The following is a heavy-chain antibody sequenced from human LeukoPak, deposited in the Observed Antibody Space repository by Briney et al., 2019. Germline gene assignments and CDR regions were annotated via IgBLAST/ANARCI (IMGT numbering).Heavy chain of an antibody. V-gene: IGHV4-34*01. CDR3: ARGKYYYGSGRSNWFDP. D-gene: IGHD3-10*01. Sequence: PSETLSLTCAVYGGSFSGYYRSWFRQPPGKGLEWIGEINHSGSTNYNPSLKSRVTISVDTSKNQFSLKLSSVTAADTAVYYCARGKYYYGSGRSNWFDPWGQGTLVTVSS. J-gene: IGHJ5*02. CDR2: INHSGST. CDR1: GGSFSGYY.